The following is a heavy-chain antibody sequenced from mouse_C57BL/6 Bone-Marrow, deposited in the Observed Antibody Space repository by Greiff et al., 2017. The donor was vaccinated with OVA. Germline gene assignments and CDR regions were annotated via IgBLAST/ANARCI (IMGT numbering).Heavy chain of an antibody. J-gene: IGHJ3*01. CDR1: GFTFSSYA. D-gene: IGHD1-1*01. Sequence: EVKLVESGGGLVKPGGSLKLSCAASGFTFSSYAMSWVRQTPEKRLEWVATISDGGSYTYYPDNVKGRFTISRDNAKNNLYLQMSHLKSEDTAMYYSARGNYGPWFAYWGQGTLVTVSA. CDR3: ARGNYGPWFAY. CDR2: ISDGGSYT. V-gene: IGHV5-4*03.